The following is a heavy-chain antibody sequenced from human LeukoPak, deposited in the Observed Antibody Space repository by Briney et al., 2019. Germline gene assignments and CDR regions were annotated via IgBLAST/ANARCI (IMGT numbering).Heavy chain of an antibody. J-gene: IGHJ4*01. CDR1: GGSISSSSYY. CDR2: IYYSGST. D-gene: IGHD3-10*01. CDR3: ARLLWFGESLSDY. V-gene: IGHV4-39*01. Sequence: SETLSLTCTVSGGSISSSSYYWGWIRQPPGKGLEWIGSIYYSGSTYYNPSLKSRVTISVDTSKNQFSLKLSSVTAADTAVYYCARLLWFGESLSDYWGHGTLVTVSS.